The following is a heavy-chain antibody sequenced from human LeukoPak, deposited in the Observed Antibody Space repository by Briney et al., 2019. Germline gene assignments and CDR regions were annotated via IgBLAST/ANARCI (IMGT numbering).Heavy chain of an antibody. D-gene: IGHD6-13*01. Sequence: GGSLRLSCTASGFTFSDCDMSWVRQAPGKGLEWVSSISYRSSPIYYADSVKGRFTISRDNAKNSLYLQMDSLRAGDTAVYYCARAYPPLRTAAAGDQWGQGTLVTVSS. J-gene: IGHJ4*02. CDR1: GFTFSDCD. CDR2: ISYRSSPI. V-gene: IGHV3-21*01. CDR3: ARAYPPLRTAAAGDQ.